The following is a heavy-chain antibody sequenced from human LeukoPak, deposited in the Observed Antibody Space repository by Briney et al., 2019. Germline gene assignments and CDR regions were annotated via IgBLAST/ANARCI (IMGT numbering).Heavy chain of an antibody. D-gene: IGHD5-12*01. CDR3: AKARWLRFGFPDY. V-gene: IGHV3-23*01. CDR2: ISGSGGST. CDR1: GFTFSSYA. Sequence: GGSLRLSCAASGFTFSSYAMSWVRQAPGKGLEWVSAISGSGGSTYYADSVKGRFTISRDSSKNTLYLQMNSLRAEDTAVYYCAKARWLRFGFPDYWGREPWSPSPQ. J-gene: IGHJ4*02.